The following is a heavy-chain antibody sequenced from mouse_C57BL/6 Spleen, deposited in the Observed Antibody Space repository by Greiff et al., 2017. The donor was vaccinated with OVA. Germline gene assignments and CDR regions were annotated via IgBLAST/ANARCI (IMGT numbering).Heavy chain of an antibody. CDR1: GYSITSGYY. D-gene: IGHD1-1*01. Sequence: EVKLQESGPGLVKPSQSLSLTCSVTGYSITSGYYWNWIRQFPGNKLEWMGYISYDGSNNYNPSLKNRISITRDTSKNQFFLKLNSVTTEDTATYYCARDGSSYDYAMDYWGQGTSVTVSS. CDR3: ARDGSSYDYAMDY. J-gene: IGHJ4*01. CDR2: ISYDGSN. V-gene: IGHV3-6*01.